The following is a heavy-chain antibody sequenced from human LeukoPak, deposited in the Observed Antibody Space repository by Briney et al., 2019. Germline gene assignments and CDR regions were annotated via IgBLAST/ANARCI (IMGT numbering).Heavy chain of an antibody. D-gene: IGHD3-10*01. V-gene: IGHV4-39*01. Sequence: SETLSLTCTVSGGSINSNSYYWGCIRQPPGKGLEWIGSIYYSGSTYYNPSIKSRVTISVDTSKNQFSLKLNSVNAADTAVYYCARWGSGAFDIWGQGTMVTVSS. CDR2: IYYSGST. CDR1: GGSINSNSYY. J-gene: IGHJ3*02. CDR3: ARWGSGAFDI.